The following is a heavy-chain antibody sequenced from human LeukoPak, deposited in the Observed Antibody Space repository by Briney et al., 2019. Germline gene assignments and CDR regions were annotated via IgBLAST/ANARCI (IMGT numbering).Heavy chain of an antibody. CDR2: INPSGGSP. CDR3: ARLRGYYDSSGPYYFDY. J-gene: IGHJ4*02. CDR1: GYTFTSYH. V-gene: IGHV1-46*01. D-gene: IGHD3-22*01. Sequence: ASVKVSCKASGYTFTSYHLHWVRQAPGQGLEWMGIINPSGGSPNYAQKFQGRVTMTRDMSTSTVNMELSSLRSEDTAVYYCARLRGYYDSSGPYYFDYWGQGTLVTVSS.